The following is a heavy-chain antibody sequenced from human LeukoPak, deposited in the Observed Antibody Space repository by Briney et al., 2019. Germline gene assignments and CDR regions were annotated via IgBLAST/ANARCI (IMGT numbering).Heavy chain of an antibody. V-gene: IGHV3-9*01. D-gene: IGHD6-19*01. CDR3: AGGKSSGWGGVDY. J-gene: IGHJ4*02. CDR1: GFTFDDYA. CDR2: ITWNSGSI. Sequence: GRSLRLSCAASGFTFDDYAMHWVRQAPGKGLEWVSGITWNSGSIGYADSVKGRFTISRDNAKNSLFLQMNTLRTEDTALYYCAGGKSSGWGGVDYWGRGTLVTVSS.